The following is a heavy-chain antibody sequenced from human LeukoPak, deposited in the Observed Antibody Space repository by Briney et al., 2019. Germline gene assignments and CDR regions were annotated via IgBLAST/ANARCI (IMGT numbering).Heavy chain of an antibody. D-gene: IGHD6-19*01. CDR3: ARGEWWLVGGGGNFDY. CDR1: GDSVSSNSAA. J-gene: IGHJ4*02. V-gene: IGHV6-1*01. CDR2: TYYRSKWYN. Sequence: SQTLSLTCAISGDSVSSNSAAWNWIRQSPSRGLEWLGRTYYRSKWYNDYAVSVKSRITINPDTSKNQFSLQLNSVTPEDTAVYYWARGEWWLVGGGGNFDYWGQGTLVTVSS.